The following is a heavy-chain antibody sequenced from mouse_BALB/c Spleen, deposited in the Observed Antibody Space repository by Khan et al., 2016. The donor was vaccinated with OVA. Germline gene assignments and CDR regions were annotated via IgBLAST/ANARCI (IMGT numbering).Heavy chain of an antibody. CDR1: GYSLTSYG. Sequence: QVQLKESGPGLVAPSQSLSITCTVSGYSLTSYGVHWVRQPPGKGLEWLGVIWAGGSTNYYSALVSSLSISKDNSKSQAFFNMHSLQTDDTAIYXCARCYGPCYAIDYWVQGTSVTVSS. CDR2: IWAGGST. V-gene: IGHV2-9*02. J-gene: IGHJ4*01. CDR3: ARCYGPCYAIDY. D-gene: IGHD1-1*02.